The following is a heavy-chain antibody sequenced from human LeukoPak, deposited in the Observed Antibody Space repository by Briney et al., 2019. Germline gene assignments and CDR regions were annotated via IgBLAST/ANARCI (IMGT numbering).Heavy chain of an antibody. CDR3: ARTENYIPEDWFDP. Sequence: SETLSLTCTVSGGSISSYYWSWIRQPPGKGLEWIGYIYYSGSTNYNPSLKSRVTISVDTSKNQFSLKLSSVTAADTAVYYCARTENYIPEDWFDPWGQGTLVTVSS. J-gene: IGHJ5*02. V-gene: IGHV4-59*08. CDR2: IYYSGST. D-gene: IGHD5-24*01. CDR1: GGSISSYY.